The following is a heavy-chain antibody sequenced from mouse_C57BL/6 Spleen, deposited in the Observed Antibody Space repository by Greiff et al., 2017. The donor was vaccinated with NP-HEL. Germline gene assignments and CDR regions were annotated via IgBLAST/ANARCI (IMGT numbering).Heavy chain of an antibody. CDR1: GYTFTSYW. D-gene: IGHD1-1*02. CDR3: AILLSVGRCY. Sequence: VQLQQSGAELVMPGASVKLSCKASGYTFTSYWMHWVKQRPGQGLEWIGEIDPSDSYTNYNQKFKGKSTLTVDKSSSTAYMQLSSLTSEDSAFYYCAILLSVGRCYWGQGTTLTVSS. V-gene: IGHV1-69*01. CDR2: IDPSDSYT. J-gene: IGHJ2*01.